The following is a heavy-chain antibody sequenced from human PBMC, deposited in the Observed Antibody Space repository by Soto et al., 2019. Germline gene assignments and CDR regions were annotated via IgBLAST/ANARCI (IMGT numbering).Heavy chain of an antibody. CDR2: INGDGSST. Sequence: EVQLVESGGGLVQPGGSLRLSCAASGFTFRRYWMHWVRQASGKGLVWVSRINGDGSSTSYADSVKGRFTVSRDNAKNTRYLQMNSLSVEDTVVYYCVSLVERSDIAFGIWGQGTMVTVSS. V-gene: IGHV3-74*01. CDR1: GFTFRRYW. D-gene: IGHD6-6*01. CDR3: VSLVERSDIAFGI. J-gene: IGHJ3*02.